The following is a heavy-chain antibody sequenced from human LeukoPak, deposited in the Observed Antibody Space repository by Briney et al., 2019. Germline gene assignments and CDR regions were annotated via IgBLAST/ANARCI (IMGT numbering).Heavy chain of an antibody. V-gene: IGHV1-2*02. CDR2: INPNSGGT. Sequence: ASVKVSCKASGYTVSGYYMHWVRQAPGQGLEWMGWINPNSGGTNYAQKFQGRVTMTRDTSISTAYMELSRLRSDDTAVYYCARGRYSYGSPFDYWGQGTLVTVSS. D-gene: IGHD5-18*01. J-gene: IGHJ4*02. CDR1: GYTVSGYY. CDR3: ARGRYSYGSPFDY.